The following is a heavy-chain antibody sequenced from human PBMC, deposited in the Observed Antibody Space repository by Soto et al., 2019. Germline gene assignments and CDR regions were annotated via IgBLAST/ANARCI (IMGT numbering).Heavy chain of an antibody. Sequence: GASVKVSCKASGYTFTGYYMHWVRQAPGQGLEWMGWISPNSGGTNYAQKFQGRVTMTRDTSISTAYMELSRLRSDDTAVYYCARGVRGVMILFDYWGQGTLVTVSS. V-gene: IGHV1-2*02. J-gene: IGHJ4*02. D-gene: IGHD3-10*01. CDR3: ARGVRGVMILFDY. CDR2: ISPNSGGT. CDR1: GYTFTGYY.